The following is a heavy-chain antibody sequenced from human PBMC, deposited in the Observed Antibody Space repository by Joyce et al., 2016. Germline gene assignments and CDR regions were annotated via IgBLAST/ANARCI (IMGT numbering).Heavy chain of an antibody. J-gene: IGHJ5*02. CDR2: FHPEDGDT. CDR3: AISSVHGWGVWVS. V-gene: IGHV1-24*01. CDR1: GKSLSELS. D-gene: IGHD3-16*01. Sequence: QVQLSQSGPEVKKPGASVKVSCKVSGKSLSELSMHWVRHFPGKGLEWLGSFHPEDGDTMYAGKLPGRVTMTEDTATDTGYMELNSLTFEDTAVYYCAISSVHGWGVWVSWGQGTLVTVSS.